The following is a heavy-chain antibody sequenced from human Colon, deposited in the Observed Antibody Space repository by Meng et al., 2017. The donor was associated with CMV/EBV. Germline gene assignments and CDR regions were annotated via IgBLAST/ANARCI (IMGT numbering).Heavy chain of an antibody. D-gene: IGHD3-3*01. CDR1: GGTFSSYT. V-gene: IGHV1-69*08. CDR3: AREEVLWSGYHLDN. Sequence: YGGTFSSYTISWVRQAPGKGLEWMGRVIPMLGTTNYAQKFQGRVTIIADKSTGTAYMELSSLISEDTAVYYCAREEVLWSGYHLDNWGQGTLVTVSS. CDR2: VIPMLGTT. J-gene: IGHJ4*02.